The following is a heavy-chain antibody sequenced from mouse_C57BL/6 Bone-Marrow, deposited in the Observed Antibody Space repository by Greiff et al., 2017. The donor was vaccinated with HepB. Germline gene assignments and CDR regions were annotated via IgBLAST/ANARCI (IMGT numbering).Heavy chain of an antibody. V-gene: IGHV1-82*01. Sequence: VHLVESGPELVKPGASVKISCKASGYAFSSSWMNWVKQRPGKGLEWIGRIYPGDGDTNYNGKFKGKATLTADKSSSTAYMQLSSLTSEDSAVYFCARSRGIYYGNYGAYWGQGTLVTVSA. CDR1: GYAFSSSW. D-gene: IGHD2-1*01. CDR2: IYPGDGDT. J-gene: IGHJ3*01. CDR3: ARSRGIYYGNYGAY.